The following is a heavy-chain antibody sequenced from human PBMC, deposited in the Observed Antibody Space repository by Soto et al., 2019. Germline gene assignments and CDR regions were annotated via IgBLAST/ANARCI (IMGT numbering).Heavy chain of an antibody. CDR3: ARDSLPSSRNYDFWSGSGGFDY. CDR1: GYTFTGYY. V-gene: IGHV1-2*02. Sequence: PGASVKVSCKASGYTFTGYYMHWVRQAPGQGLEWMGWINPNSGGTNYAQKFQGRVTMTRDTSISTAYMELSRLRSDDTAVYYCARDSLPSSRNYDFWSGSGGFDYWGQGTLVTVSS. J-gene: IGHJ4*02. CDR2: INPNSGGT. D-gene: IGHD3-3*01.